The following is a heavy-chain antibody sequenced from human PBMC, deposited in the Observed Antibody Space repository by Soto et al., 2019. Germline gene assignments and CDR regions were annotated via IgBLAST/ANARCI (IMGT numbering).Heavy chain of an antibody. CDR2: ISAYNGNT. Sequence: ASVKVSCKASGYTFTSYGISWVRQAPGQGLEWMGWISAYNGNTNYAQKLQGRVTMTTDTSTSTAYMELRSLRSDDTAVYYCAGGVPYGYCSSGSYYYGMDVWRQGTTVTVSS. D-gene: IGHD2-15*01. CDR1: GYTFTSYG. CDR3: AGGVPYGYCSSGSYYYGMDV. V-gene: IGHV1-18*01. J-gene: IGHJ6*02.